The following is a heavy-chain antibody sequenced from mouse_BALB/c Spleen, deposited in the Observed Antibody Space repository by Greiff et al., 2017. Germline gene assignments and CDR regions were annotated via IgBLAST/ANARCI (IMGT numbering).Heavy chain of an antibody. CDR1: GYSITSGYY. CDR2: ISYDGSN. D-gene: IGHD1-1*01. Sequence: VQLKESGPGLVKPSQSLSLTCSVTGYSITSGYYWNWIRQFPGNKLEWMGYISYDGSNNYNPSLKNRISITRDTSKNQFFLKLNSVTTEDTATYYCAREAVVAPFAYWGQGTLVTVSA. V-gene: IGHV3-6*02. CDR3: AREAVVAPFAY. J-gene: IGHJ3*01.